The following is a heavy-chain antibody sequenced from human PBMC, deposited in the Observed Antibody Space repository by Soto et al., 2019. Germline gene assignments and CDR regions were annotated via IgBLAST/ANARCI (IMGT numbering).Heavy chain of an antibody. Sequence: EVQLLESGGGLVQPGGSLRLSCAASGFTFSSYAMSWVRQAPGKGLEWVSAISGSGGSTYYADSVKGRFTISRDNSENTLYLQMKSQRAEETAVYYCAKVTFHALTRVAYYFDYWGQGTLVTGSS. J-gene: IGHJ4*02. V-gene: IGHV3-23*01. D-gene: IGHD3-9*01. CDR2: ISGSGGST. CDR3: AKVTFHALTRVAYYFDY. CDR1: GFTFSSYA.